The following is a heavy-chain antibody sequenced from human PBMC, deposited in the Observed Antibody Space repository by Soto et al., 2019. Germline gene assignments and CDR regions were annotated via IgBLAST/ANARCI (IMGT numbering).Heavy chain of an antibody. V-gene: IGHV3-48*03. CDR2: ISEGGTTT. J-gene: IGHJ4*02. Sequence: EVQLVESGGGLAQSGGSLRLSCAASGFMFNDYEIIWVRQAPGKGLEWVSYISEGGTTTHYTDSVKGRFTISRDNAKESLYLQMNSLTPEDTATYFCVRDARGGGLLLWDCWGQGVVVSVSS. CDR1: GFMFNDYE. CDR3: VRDARGGGLLLWDC. D-gene: IGHD3-16*01.